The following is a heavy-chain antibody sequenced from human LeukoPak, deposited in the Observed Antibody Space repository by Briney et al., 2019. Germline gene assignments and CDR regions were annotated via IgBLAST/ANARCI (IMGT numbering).Heavy chain of an antibody. CDR2: IYPGDSDT. CDR1: GYSFTSYW. J-gene: IGHJ3*02. CDR3: ARPIQNYYDSSGYPVPDAFDI. Sequence: GESLKISCKGSGYSFTSYWIGWVRPMPGKGLEWMGIIYPGDSDTRYSPSFQGQVTISADKSLSTAYLQWSSLKASDTAMYYCARPIQNYYDSSGYPVPDAFDIWGQGTMVTVSS. V-gene: IGHV5-51*01. D-gene: IGHD3-22*01.